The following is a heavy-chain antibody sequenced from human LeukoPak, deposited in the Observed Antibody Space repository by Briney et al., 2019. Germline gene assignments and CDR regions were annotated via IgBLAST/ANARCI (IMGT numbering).Heavy chain of an antibody. V-gene: IGHV1-2*02. CDR1: GYTFTGYY. CDR3: ARGSMVRGVINGLGDY. D-gene: IGHD3-10*01. J-gene: IGHJ4*02. Sequence: ASVNVSCKASGYTFTGYYMHWVRQAPGQGREWMGWINPNSGGTNYAQKFQGRVTMTRDTSISTAYMELSRLRSDDTAVYYCARGSMVRGVINGLGDYWGQGTLVTVSS. CDR2: INPNSGGT.